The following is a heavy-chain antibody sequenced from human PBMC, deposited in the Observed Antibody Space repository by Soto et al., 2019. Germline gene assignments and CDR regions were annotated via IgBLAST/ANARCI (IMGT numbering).Heavy chain of an antibody. CDR1: GGSISSYY. CDR2: IYYSGST. V-gene: IGHV4-59*08. CDR3: ARHAPVNVIMYAKGYYHYYMDV. Sequence: LKTLSLTCTVSGGSISSYYLSWTLQPPGKGLEWIGYIYYSGSTNYNPSLKSRVTISVDTSKNQFSLKLSSVTAADPAVYYCARHAPVNVIMYAKGYYHYYMDVWGKGTTVTVSS. D-gene: IGHD2-8*01. J-gene: IGHJ6*03.